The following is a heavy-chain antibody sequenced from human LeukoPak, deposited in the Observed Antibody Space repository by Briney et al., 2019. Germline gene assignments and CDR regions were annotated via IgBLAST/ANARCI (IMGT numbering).Heavy chain of an antibody. Sequence: SETLSLTCTVSGGSISSYYWSWIRQPPGKGLEWIGYIYYSGSTNYNPSLKSRVTISVDTSKNQFSLKLSSVTAADTAVYYCARAMTTVTTKRYFDYWGQGTLVTVSS. D-gene: IGHD4-17*01. CDR3: ARAMTTVTTKRYFDY. J-gene: IGHJ4*02. CDR2: IYYSGST. V-gene: IGHV4-59*01. CDR1: GGSISSYY.